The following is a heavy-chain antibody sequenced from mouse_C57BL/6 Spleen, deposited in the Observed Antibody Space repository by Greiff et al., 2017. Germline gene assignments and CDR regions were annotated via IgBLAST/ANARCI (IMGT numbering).Heavy chain of an antibody. CDR2: ISSGGDYI. Sequence: EVQRVESGEGLVKPGGSLKLSCAASGFTFSSYAMSWVRQTPEKRLEWVAYISSGGDYIYYADTVKGRFTISRDNARNTLYLQMSSLKSEDTAMYYCTRDDDGYFYAMDYWGQGTSVTVSS. D-gene: IGHD2-3*01. J-gene: IGHJ4*01. CDR1: GFTFSSYA. V-gene: IGHV5-9-1*02. CDR3: TRDDDGYFYAMDY.